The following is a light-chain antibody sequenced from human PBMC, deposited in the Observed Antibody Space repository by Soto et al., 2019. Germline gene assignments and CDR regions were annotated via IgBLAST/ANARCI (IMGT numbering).Light chain of an antibody. CDR3: QQRSSWPFT. CDR2: ATS. Sequence: EIVLTQSPGTLSLSPGEGATLSCRASQSLSNTYLAWYQQKPGQAPRLLIYATSNRATGIPARFSGSGSGTDFTLTISSLEPEDFAVYYCQQRSSWPFTFGPGTKVDIK. J-gene: IGKJ3*01. CDR1: QSLSNTY. V-gene: IGKV3-11*01.